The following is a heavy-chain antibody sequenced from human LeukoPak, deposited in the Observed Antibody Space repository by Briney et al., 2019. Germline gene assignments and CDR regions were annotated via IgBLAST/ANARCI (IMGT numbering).Heavy chain of an antibody. D-gene: IGHD6-6*01. Sequence: GSSVKVSCKASGCTFSSYAISWVRQAPGQGLEWMGRIIPILGIANYAQKFQGRVTITADKSTSTAYMELSSLRSEDTAVYYCARERYSSSSGFDPWGQGTLVTVSS. V-gene: IGHV1-69*04. CDR2: IIPILGIA. CDR1: GCTFSSYA. CDR3: ARERYSSSSGFDP. J-gene: IGHJ5*02.